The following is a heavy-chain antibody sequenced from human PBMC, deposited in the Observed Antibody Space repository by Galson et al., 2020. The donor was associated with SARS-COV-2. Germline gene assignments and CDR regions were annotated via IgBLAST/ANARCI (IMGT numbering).Heavy chain of an antibody. V-gene: IGHV1-8*01. CDR2: MNPNSGNT. Sequence: ASVKVSCKASGYTFTSYDINWVRQATGQGLEWMGWMNPNSGNTGYAQKFQGRVTMTRNTSISTAYMELSSLRSEDTAVYYCARGQRVATIFYCYYYMDVWGKGTTVTVSS. J-gene: IGHJ6*03. D-gene: IGHD5-12*01. CDR3: ARGQRVATIFYCYYYMDV. CDR1: GYTFTSYD.